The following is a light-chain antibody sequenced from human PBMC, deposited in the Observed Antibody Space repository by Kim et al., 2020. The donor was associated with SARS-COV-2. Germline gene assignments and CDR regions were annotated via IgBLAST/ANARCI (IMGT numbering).Light chain of an antibody. CDR1: SLRTYY. CDR2: GKN. Sequence: SSELTQDPAVSVALGQTVRITCQGDSLRTYYATWYQQKPGQAPIVVIYGKNNRPSGIPDRFYGSSSGNTASLTITGTQAGDEADYYCNSRYSNDNVVFGG. V-gene: IGLV3-19*01. J-gene: IGLJ2*01. CDR3: NSRYSNDNVV.